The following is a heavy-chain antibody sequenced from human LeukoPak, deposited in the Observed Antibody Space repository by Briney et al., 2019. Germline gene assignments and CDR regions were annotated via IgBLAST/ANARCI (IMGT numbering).Heavy chain of an antibody. Sequence: GGSLRLSCAASGFTFDDYAMHWVRQAPGKGLEWVSGISWNSGSIGYADSVKGRFTISRDNAKNSLYLQMNSLRAEDTALYYCAKKRWNYGYFDYWGQGTLVTVSS. D-gene: IGHD1-7*01. CDR3: AKKRWNYGYFDY. V-gene: IGHV3-9*01. CDR1: GFTFDDYA. CDR2: ISWNSGSI. J-gene: IGHJ4*02.